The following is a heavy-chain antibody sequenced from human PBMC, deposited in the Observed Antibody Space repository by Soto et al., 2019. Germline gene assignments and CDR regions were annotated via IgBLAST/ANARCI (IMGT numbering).Heavy chain of an antibody. J-gene: IGHJ4*02. V-gene: IGHV3-11*01. CDR2: ISSDSATI. CDR1: GFTFSDHY. Sequence: LSCAASGFTFSDHYMTWIRQSPGKGLEWVSYISSDSATIYYTDSVQGRFTVSRDNAKNSVYLQMNSLRAEDTALYYCASDPYYYASYYWGQGTLVTVSS. D-gene: IGHD3-10*01. CDR3: ASDPYYYASYY.